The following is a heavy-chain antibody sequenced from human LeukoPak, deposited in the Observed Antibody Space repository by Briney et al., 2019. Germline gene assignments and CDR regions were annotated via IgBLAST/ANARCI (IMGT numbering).Heavy chain of an antibody. CDR1: GYTFTGYY. V-gene: IGHV1-2*02. CDR2: INPNSGDT. CDR3: ARAPGYSSSDGIKWLDP. Sequence: ASVKVSCKASGYTFTGYYLHWVRQAPGQGLEWMGWINPNSGDTTYAQKFQGRVTMTRDTSISTAYMELSRLRSDDTAVYYCARAPGYSSSDGIKWLDPWGQGTLVTVSS. J-gene: IGHJ5*02. D-gene: IGHD6-13*01.